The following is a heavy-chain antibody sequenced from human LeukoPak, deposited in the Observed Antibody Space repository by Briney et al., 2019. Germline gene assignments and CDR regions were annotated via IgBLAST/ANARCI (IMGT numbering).Heavy chain of an antibody. J-gene: IGHJ4*02. Sequence: SETLSLTCAVYGGSFSGYYWSWIRQPPGKGLEWIGSIYYTGNTYYNASLKSRVTISIDTSKNQISLRLTSVTATDTAMYYCARQTGSGLFTLPGGQGTLVTVSS. CDR3: ARQTGSGLFTLP. CDR1: GGSFSGYY. CDR2: IYYTGNT. D-gene: IGHD3/OR15-3a*01. V-gene: IGHV4-34*01.